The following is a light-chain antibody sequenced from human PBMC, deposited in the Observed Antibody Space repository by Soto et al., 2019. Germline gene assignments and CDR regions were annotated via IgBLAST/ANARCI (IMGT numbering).Light chain of an antibody. CDR1: SSDVGAYKY. CDR3: TSYVGNDIWV. CDR2: EVT. V-gene: IGLV2-8*01. J-gene: IGLJ3*02. Sequence: QSALTQPPSASGSPGQSVTISCTGTSSDVGAYKYVSWYQQYQGKAPKLMIYEVTKRPSGVPDRFSGSKSGNTASLTVSGLRAEDEADYYCTSYVGNDIWVFGGGTKLTVL.